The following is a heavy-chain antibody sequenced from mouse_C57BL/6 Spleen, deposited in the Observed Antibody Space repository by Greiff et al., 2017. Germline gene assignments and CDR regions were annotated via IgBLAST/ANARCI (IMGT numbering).Heavy chain of an antibody. D-gene: IGHD2-3*01. J-gene: IGHJ2*01. CDR3: ARWDDGYGFDY. Sequence: VQLQQPGAELVMPGASVKLSCKASGYTFTSYWMHWVKQRPGQGLEWIGEIDPSDSYTNSNQKFKGKSTLTVDKSSSTAYMQLSSLTSEDSAVYYCARWDDGYGFDYWGQGTTLTVSS. CDR2: IDPSDSYT. V-gene: IGHV1-69*01. CDR1: GYTFTSYW.